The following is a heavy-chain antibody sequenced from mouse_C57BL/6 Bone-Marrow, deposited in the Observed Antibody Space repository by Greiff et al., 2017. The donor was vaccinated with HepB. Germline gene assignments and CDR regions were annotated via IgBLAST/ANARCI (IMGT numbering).Heavy chain of an antibody. CDR3: ARNYSNYYAMDY. CDR2: INPSSGYT. D-gene: IGHD2-5*01. J-gene: IGHJ4*01. V-gene: IGHV1-4*01. Sequence: QVTLKESGAELARPGASVKMSCKASGYTFTSYTMHWVKQRPGQGLEWIGYINPSSGYTKYNQKFKDKATLTADKSSSTAYMQLSSLTSEDSAVYYCARNYSNYYAMDYWGQGTSVTVSS. CDR1: GYTFTSYT.